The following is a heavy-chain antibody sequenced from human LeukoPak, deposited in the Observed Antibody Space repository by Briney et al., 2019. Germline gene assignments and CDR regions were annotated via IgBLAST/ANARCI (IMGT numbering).Heavy chain of an antibody. CDR1: GFTFISYT. CDR3: ARERGIRALYFDN. V-gene: IGHV3-30*04. CDR2: TSSDGDK. D-gene: IGHD3-16*01. J-gene: IGHJ4*02. Sequence: GGSLRLSCAASGFTFISYTMHWVRQAPGKRLEWVALTSSDGDKYFADSVQGRFTISRDNSRNTVYLQLGSLRPDDTAVYYCARERGIRALYFDNWGQGTLVTVSS.